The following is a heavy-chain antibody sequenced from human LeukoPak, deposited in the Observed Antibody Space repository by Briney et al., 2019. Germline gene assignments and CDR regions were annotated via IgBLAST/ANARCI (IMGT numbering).Heavy chain of an antibody. Sequence: SETLSLTCSVSGSSISSYYWSWMRQPAGKGLEWIGRVYSSGSTIYNPSLRSRLSMSLGTSKNQFSLRLTSVTAADTAVYYCARGRYLEWLDYWGQGTLVTVSS. CDR3: ARGRYLEWLDY. V-gene: IGHV4-4*07. D-gene: IGHD3-3*01. CDR2: VYSSGST. J-gene: IGHJ4*02. CDR1: GSSISSYY.